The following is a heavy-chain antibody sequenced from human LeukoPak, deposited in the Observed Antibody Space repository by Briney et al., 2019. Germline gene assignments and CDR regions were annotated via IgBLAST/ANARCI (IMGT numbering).Heavy chain of an antibody. Sequence: GASVKVSCKASGYTFTGYYMHWVRQAPGQGIEWRGWINPNSGGTNYAQKFQGRVTMTRDTSISTAYMELSRLRSDDTAVYYCARDAGVGYDPGFDYWGQGTLVTVSS. CDR1: GYTFTGYY. D-gene: IGHD5-12*01. CDR2: INPNSGGT. J-gene: IGHJ4*02. CDR3: ARDAGVGYDPGFDY. V-gene: IGHV1-2*02.